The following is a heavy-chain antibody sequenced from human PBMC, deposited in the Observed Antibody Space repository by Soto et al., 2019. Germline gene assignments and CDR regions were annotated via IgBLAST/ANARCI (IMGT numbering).Heavy chain of an antibody. CDR2: ITGSDGST. CDR3: AKDLGGGFGELLS. Sequence: GGSLRLSCAASGFTLRNYAMSWVRQAPGKGLEWVSVITGSDGSTYYPDSVKGRFAISRDNSRNTLYLQMNSLRAEDTAVYYCAKDLGGGFGELLSWGQGTLVTVSS. V-gene: IGHV3-23*01. CDR1: GFTLRNYA. J-gene: IGHJ4*02. D-gene: IGHD3-10*01.